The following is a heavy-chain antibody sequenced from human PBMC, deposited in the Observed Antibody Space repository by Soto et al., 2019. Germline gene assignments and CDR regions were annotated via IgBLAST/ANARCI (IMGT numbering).Heavy chain of an antibody. J-gene: IGHJ3*02. CDR2: IRSKTNNYAT. CDR1: GFTFSGSA. D-gene: IGHD1-26*01. CDR3: AKRAYSGSYYSAFDI. V-gene: IGHV3-73*01. Sequence: GGSLRLSCAASGFTFSGSAMHWVRQASGKGLEWVGRIRSKTNNYATAYAASVKGRFTISRDDSKNTVYLQMNSLKTEDTAVYYCAKRAYSGSYYSAFDIWGQGTMVTVSS.